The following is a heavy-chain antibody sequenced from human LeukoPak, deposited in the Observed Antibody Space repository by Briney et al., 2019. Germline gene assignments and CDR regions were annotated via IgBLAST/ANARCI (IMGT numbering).Heavy chain of an antibody. CDR3: ARDFDFWSAYSSFDY. Sequence: ASVKVSCKASGYTFTGYYIHWVRQVPGQGLERMGWINPNNGDTTHAQKFQGRVTMTRDTSISTAYMELSRLTSDDTAMYFCARDFDFWSAYSSFDYWGQGTLVTVSS. CDR2: INPNNGDT. J-gene: IGHJ4*02. CDR1: GYTFTGYY. D-gene: IGHD3-3*01. V-gene: IGHV1-2*02.